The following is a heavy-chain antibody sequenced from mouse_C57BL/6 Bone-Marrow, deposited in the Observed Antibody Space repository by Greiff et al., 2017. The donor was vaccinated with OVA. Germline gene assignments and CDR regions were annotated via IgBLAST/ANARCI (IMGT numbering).Heavy chain of an antibody. V-gene: IGHV1-69*01. Sequence: VQLQQPGAELVMPGASVKLSCKASGYTFTSYWMHWVKQRPGQGLEWIGEIDPSDSYTNYNQKFKGKSTLTVDKSSSTAYLPLRSLSSVDSAVYFCSIDCPPPFAYWGQGTLVTVSS. D-gene: IGHD2-3*01. J-gene: IGHJ3*01. CDR1: GYTFTSYW. CDR2: IDPSDSYT. CDR3: SIDCPPPFAY.